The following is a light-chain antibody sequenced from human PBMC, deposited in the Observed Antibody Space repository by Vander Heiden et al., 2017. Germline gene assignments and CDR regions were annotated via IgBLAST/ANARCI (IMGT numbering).Light chain of an antibody. CDR2: VDN. CDR1: SLRRNY. J-gene: IGLJ1*01. CDR3: YSPDNGSNHPVV. V-gene: IGLV3-19*01. Sequence: SSELTQDPAVSVALGQTVTITCQGDSLRRNYASWYQQKPGQAPILVIYVDNKRPSGIPDRFSCSTSGDTSSTTPTGARAEDEADVYCYSPDNGSNHPVVFGTGTRLTVL.